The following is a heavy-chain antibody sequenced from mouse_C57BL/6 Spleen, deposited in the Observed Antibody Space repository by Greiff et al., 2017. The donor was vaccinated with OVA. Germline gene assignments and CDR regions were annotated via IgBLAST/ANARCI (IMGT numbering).Heavy chain of an antibody. Sequence: QVQLQQPGAELVMPGASVKLSCKASGYTFTSYWMHWVKQRPGQGLEWIGEIDPSDSYTNYNQKFKGKSTLTVDKSSSTAYMQLSSLTSEDSAVYYCARCGDYDRRAGVDYWGQGTTLTVSS. CDR2: IDPSDSYT. CDR3: ARCGDYDRRAGVDY. J-gene: IGHJ2*01. D-gene: IGHD2-4*01. CDR1: GYTFTSYW. V-gene: IGHV1-69*01.